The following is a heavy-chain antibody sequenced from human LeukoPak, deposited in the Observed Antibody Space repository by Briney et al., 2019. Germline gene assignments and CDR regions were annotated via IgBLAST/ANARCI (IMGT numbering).Heavy chain of an antibody. CDR2: ISSSSSTI. CDR1: GFTFSSYS. V-gene: IGHV3-48*01. Sequence: GGSLRLSCAASGFTFSSYSMNWVRQAPGKGLEWVSYISSSSSTIYYADSVKGRFTISRDNAKNSLYLQMNSLRAEDTAVYYCARDPDIVVVPAAEPWGQGTLVTVSS. CDR3: ARDPDIVVVPAAEP. D-gene: IGHD2-2*01. J-gene: IGHJ5*02.